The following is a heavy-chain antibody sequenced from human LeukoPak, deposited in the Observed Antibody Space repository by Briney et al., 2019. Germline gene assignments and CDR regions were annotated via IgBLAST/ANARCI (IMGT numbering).Heavy chain of an antibody. Sequence: GGSLRLSCAASGFTFSSYAMSWVRQVPGKGLEWVSVISGSGDNTYYADSVKGRFTISRDNSKNTLYLQMNSLRAEDTAVYYCARDPSGSMVRGVRTHYYVMDVWGQGTTVTVSS. CDR2: ISGSGDNT. CDR3: ARDPSGSMVRGVRTHYYVMDV. J-gene: IGHJ6*02. V-gene: IGHV3-23*01. D-gene: IGHD3-10*01. CDR1: GFTFSSYA.